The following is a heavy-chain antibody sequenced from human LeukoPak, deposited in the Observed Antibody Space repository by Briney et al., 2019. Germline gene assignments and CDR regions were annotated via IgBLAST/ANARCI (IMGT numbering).Heavy chain of an antibody. J-gene: IGHJ6*02. CDR2: ISGNAGST. Sequence: GGSLRLSCAASGFTLSSYAMSWVRQAPGKGLEWVSLISGNAGSTYYADSVKGRFTISRDNSKNTLYLQMNSLRAEDTAVYYCARAPVEYYYGMDVWGQGTTVTVSS. V-gene: IGHV3-23*01. CDR3: ARAPVEYYYGMDV. CDR1: GFTLSSYA.